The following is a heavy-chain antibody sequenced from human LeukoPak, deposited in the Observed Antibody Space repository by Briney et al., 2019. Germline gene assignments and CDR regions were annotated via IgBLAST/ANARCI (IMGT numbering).Heavy chain of an antibody. Sequence: ASVKVSCKASGYTFTGYYMHWVRQAPGQGLEWMGWINPNSGGTNYAQKFQGRVTMTRDTSISTAYMELSRLRSDDTAVYYCARAAAGIYYYYYGMDVRGQGTTVTVSS. J-gene: IGHJ6*02. CDR2: INPNSGGT. D-gene: IGHD6-13*01. CDR1: GYTFTGYY. V-gene: IGHV1-2*02. CDR3: ARAAAGIYYYYYGMDV.